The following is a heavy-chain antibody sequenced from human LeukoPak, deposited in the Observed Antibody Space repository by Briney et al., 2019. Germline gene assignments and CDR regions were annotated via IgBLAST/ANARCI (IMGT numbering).Heavy chain of an antibody. D-gene: IGHD3-22*01. CDR3: ARWVYFHDNSGYPHY. V-gene: IGHV3-11*01. J-gene: IGHJ4*01. CDR1: GFPFTNYY. Sequence: PGGSLRLSCTASGFPFTNYYMSWIRQAPGKGLEWIAFISRDSTTTHYADSVKGRHTISRDNAKTSLYLQMNSLRADDTAVYYCARWVYFHDNSGYPHYWGHGTLVTVSS. CDR2: ISRDSTTT.